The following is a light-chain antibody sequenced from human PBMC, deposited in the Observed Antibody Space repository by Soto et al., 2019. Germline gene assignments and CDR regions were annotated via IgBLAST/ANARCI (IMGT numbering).Light chain of an antibody. CDR1: QSVSSSS. CDR3: QRYGSSPLIT. V-gene: IGKV3-20*01. CDR2: GVS. Sequence: EIVLTQSPGTLSLSPGERATLSCRASQSVSSSSLAWYQQRPGQAPRLLIYGVSSRANGIPDRFSGSGSGTYFTLTISRLEPQDFALYYCQRYGSSPLITFGQGTRLEMK. J-gene: IGKJ5*01.